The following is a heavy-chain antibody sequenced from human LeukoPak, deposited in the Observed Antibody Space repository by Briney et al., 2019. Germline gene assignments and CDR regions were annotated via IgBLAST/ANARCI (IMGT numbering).Heavy chain of an antibody. Sequence: PGGSLRLSCAASGFTFSSYSMNWVRQAPGKGLEWVSSISSSSSYIYYADSVKGRFTISRDNAKNSLYLQMNSLRAEDTAVYYCARDLRYCSSTSCYSLYYYYMDVWGKGTTVTISS. CDR1: GFTFSSYS. CDR2: ISSSSSYI. V-gene: IGHV3-21*01. J-gene: IGHJ6*03. D-gene: IGHD2-2*01. CDR3: ARDLRYCSSTSCYSLYYYYMDV.